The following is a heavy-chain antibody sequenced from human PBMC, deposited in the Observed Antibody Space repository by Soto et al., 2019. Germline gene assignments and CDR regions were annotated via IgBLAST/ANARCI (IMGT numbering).Heavy chain of an antibody. J-gene: IGHJ6*02. V-gene: IGHV3-9*01. D-gene: IGHD2-15*01. CDR2: INWSGEMI. CDR1: GFKFDDYS. CDR3: ARDRIGRFYAIDV. Sequence: EVQLVESGGAMVHPGGSLRISCVASGFKFDDYSIHWVRQVAGKGQDWVSAINWSGEMIAYADSVKGRSTISRDNAKNYVSLQINSLRPEDAALYYCARDRIGRFYAIDVWGQGTTVTVSS.